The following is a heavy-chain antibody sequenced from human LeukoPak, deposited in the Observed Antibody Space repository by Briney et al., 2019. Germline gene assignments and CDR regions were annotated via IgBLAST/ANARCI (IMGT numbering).Heavy chain of an antibody. V-gene: IGHV3-7*01. J-gene: IGHJ4*02. CDR3: ARWAN. CDR2: INEDGSEK. Sequence: QPGGSLRLSCAASGFTFSNYWMSWVRQVPGKGLEWVANINEDGSEKYYVDSVRGRFTISRDNAKKSLFLQMNGLRAEDTAVYYCARWANWGQGTLVTVSS. CDR1: GFTFSNYW.